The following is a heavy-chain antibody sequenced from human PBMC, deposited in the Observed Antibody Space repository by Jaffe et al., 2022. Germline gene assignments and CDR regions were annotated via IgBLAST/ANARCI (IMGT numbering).Heavy chain of an antibody. Sequence: EVQLVESGGGLVQPGGSLRLSCAASGFTFSSYWMSWVRQAPGKGLEWVANIKQDGSEKYYVDSVKGRFTISRDNAKNSLYLQMNSLRAEDTAVYYCARDSSSIVAVAGLNYYYYYYMDVWGKGTTVTVSS. CDR1: GFTFSSYW. J-gene: IGHJ6*03. D-gene: IGHD6-19*01. CDR3: ARDSSSIVAVAGLNYYYYYYMDV. CDR2: IKQDGSEK. V-gene: IGHV3-7*05.